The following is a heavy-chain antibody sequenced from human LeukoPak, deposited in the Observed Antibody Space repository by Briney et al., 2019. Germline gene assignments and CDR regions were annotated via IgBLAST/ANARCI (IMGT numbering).Heavy chain of an antibody. D-gene: IGHD3-10*01. J-gene: IGHJ4*02. CDR1: GFTFSSYW. CDR3: AREFGEFPRFDY. V-gene: IGHV3-7*01. CDR2: IKQDGSEK. Sequence: PGGSLRLSCAASGFTFSSYWMSWVRQAPGKGLEWVANIKQDGSEKYYVDSVKGRFTISRDNAKDSLYLQMNSLRAEDTAVYYCAREFGEFPRFDYWDQGTLVTVSS.